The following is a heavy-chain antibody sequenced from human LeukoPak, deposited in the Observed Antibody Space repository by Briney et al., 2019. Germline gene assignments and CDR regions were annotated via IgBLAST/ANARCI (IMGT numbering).Heavy chain of an antibody. CDR1: GFTFSSYG. J-gene: IGHJ4*02. CDR2: IWYDGSNK. D-gene: IGHD1-26*01. V-gene: IGHV3-33*01. CDR3: EGWERPFDY. Sequence: GGSLRPSCAASGFTFSSYGMHWVRQAPGKGLEWVAVIWYDGSNKYYADSVKGRFTISRDNSKNTLYLQMNSLRAEDTAVYYCEGWERPFDYWGQGTLVTVSS.